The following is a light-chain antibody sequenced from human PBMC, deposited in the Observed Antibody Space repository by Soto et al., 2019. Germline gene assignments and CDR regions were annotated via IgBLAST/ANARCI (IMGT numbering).Light chain of an antibody. CDR2: DNN. CDR1: SSNIGKNY. J-gene: IGLJ2*01. Sequence: QSVLTQPPSVSAAPGQRVTISCSGSSSNIGKNYVSWYQQLPGTVPKLLIFDNNKRPSGIPDRFSASKSATSATLDITGLQTGDEADYYCGTWDTSLSAVVFGGGTKVTVL. CDR3: GTWDTSLSAVV. V-gene: IGLV1-51*01.